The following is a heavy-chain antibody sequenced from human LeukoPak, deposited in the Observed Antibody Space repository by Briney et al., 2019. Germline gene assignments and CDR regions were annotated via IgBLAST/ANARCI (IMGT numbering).Heavy chain of an antibody. D-gene: IGHD3-10*01. CDR3: AGGEGVYYYGMDV. CDR1: GFTFSNYG. Sequence: GGSLRLSCAASGFTFSNYGLSWVRQAPGKGLEWVSSISRGGSATYHPDFVKGCFTISRDNSKNRLLLQKNTVIADDTAVYYCAGGEGVYYYGMDVWVEG. CDR2: ISRGGSAT. J-gene: IGHJ6*01. V-gene: IGHV3-23*01.